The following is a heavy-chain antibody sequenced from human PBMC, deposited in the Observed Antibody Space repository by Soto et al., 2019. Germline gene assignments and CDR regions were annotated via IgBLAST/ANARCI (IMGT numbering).Heavy chain of an antibody. CDR1: SSSFTIGGYH. CDR3: ATAPGPYYHGMDV. J-gene: IGHJ6*02. CDR2: VFDSGST. V-gene: IGHV4-61*08. Sequence: SATLSLTCTVSSSSFTIGGYHWSWIQHSPGKCLEWLGYVFDSGSTYINPSLKSRGYMSLDTSKAQFSLILTSVTAADTAVYYCATAPGPYYHGMDVWGQGTTVT. D-gene: IGHD3-10*01.